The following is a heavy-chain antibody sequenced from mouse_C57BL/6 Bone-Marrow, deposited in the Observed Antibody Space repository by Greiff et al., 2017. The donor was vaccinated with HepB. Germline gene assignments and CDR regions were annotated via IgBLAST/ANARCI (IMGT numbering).Heavy chain of an antibody. D-gene: IGHD2-1*01. CDR1: GYSFTASY. J-gene: IGHJ2*01. CDR2: ITPNYGTT. V-gene: IGHV1-39*01. CDR3: ARGSYYGKDFDY. Sequence: EVQLQHSGPELVKPGASVKISCKASGYSFTASYMNWVKQSNGKSLEWIGVITPNYGTTSYNQKFKGKATLTVDQSSSTADMQLNSLTSEDAAVYYWARGSYYGKDFDYWGQGTTRTVSS.